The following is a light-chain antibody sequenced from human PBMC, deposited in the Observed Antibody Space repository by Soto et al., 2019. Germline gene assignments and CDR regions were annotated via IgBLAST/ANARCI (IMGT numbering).Light chain of an antibody. CDR3: QSYDSSLSAVV. J-gene: IGLJ2*01. CDR2: GNS. CDR1: SSNFGAGYD. Sequence: QAVVTQPPSVSGAPGQRVTISCTGSSSNFGAGYDVHWYQQLPGTAPKLLIYGNSNRPSGVPDRFSGSKSGTSASLAITGLQAEDEADYYCQSYDSSLSAVVFGGGTQLTVL. V-gene: IGLV1-40*01.